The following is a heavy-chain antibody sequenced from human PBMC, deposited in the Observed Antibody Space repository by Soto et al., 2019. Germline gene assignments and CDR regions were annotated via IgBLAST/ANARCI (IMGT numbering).Heavy chain of an antibody. V-gene: IGHV3-66*01. D-gene: IGHD2-15*01. CDR3: ARDDVLCDGGRCYGVPLDV. CDR2: IQSGGPT. CDR1: GFTVSSKY. Sequence: GGSLRLSCAASGFTVSSKYMSWVRQAPGKGLEWVSLIQSGGPTYYADSVKGRFTISRDTSENTVHLQMDSLRAEDTAVYYCARDDVLCDGGRCYGVPLDVWVKGITVTIS. J-gene: IGHJ6*03.